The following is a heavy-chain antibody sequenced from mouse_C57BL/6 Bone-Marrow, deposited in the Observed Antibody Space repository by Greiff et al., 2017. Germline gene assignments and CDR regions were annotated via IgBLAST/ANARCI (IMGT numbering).Heavy chain of an antibody. CDR1: GYTFTDYY. CDR2: INPNNGGT. V-gene: IGHV1-26*01. Sequence: EVQLQQSGPELVKPGASVKISCKASGYTFTDYYMNWVKQSHGKSLEWIGDINPNNGGTSYNQKFKGKATLTVDKSSSTAYMELRSLTSEDSAVYYCARSRSSYYYGSSYDWYFDVWGTGTTVTVCS. CDR3: ARSRSSYYYGSSYDWYFDV. D-gene: IGHD1-1*01. J-gene: IGHJ1*03.